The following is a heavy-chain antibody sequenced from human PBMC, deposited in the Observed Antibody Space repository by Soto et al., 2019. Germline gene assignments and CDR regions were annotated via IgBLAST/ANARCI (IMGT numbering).Heavy chain of an antibody. J-gene: IGHJ6*02. Sequence: QVQLVQSGAEVKKPGSSVKVSCKASGGTFSTDSISWVRQAPGQGLEWVGGVIPMFGTANNAQKFQGRVTITADESTSTAYMELSSLRSEDTAVYFWAREIDGYYGMDVWGQGTTVTVAS. V-gene: IGHV1-69*12. CDR3: AREIDGYYGMDV. CDR1: GGTFSTDS. CDR2: VIPMFGTA.